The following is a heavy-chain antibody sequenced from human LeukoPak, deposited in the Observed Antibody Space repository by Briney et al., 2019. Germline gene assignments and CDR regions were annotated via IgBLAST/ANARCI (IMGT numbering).Heavy chain of an antibody. CDR1: GFTFSSYA. J-gene: IGHJ4*02. CDR2: ISGSGGST. D-gene: IGHD3-16*01. Sequence: GGSLRLSCAASGFTFSSYAMSWVRQAPGKGLEWVSAISGSGGSTYYADSVKGRFTISRDNSKNTLYLQMNSLRAEDTAVYYCAKGRYDXXWGSLPFDYWGQGTLVTV. CDR3: AKGRYDXXWGSLPFDY. V-gene: IGHV3-23*01.